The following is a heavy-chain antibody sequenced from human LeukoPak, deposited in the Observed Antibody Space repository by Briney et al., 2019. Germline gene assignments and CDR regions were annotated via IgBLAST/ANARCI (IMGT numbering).Heavy chain of an antibody. J-gene: IGHJ5*02. CDR3: ARDNSVRDEAWWFNP. Sequence: ASVKVSCKASEGTFSSYAISWVRQAPGQGLEWMGGIIPIFGTANYAQKFQGRVTITADESTSTAYLELSSLRSEDTAVYYCARDNSVRDEAWWFNPWGQGTLVTVSS. D-gene: IGHD5-24*01. CDR1: EGTFSSYA. CDR2: IIPIFGTA. V-gene: IGHV1-69*13.